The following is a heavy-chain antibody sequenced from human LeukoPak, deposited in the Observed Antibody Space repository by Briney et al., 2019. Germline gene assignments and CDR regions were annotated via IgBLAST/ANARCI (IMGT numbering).Heavy chain of an antibody. Sequence: GASVKVSCKASGYRFTSYYMHWVRQAPGKGLEWMGGIILIFGTANYAQKFQGRVTITADESTSTAYMELSSLRSEDTAVYYCARGSFHPRYYYGSGSSAFDIWGQGTMVTVSS. CDR2: IILIFGTA. CDR1: GYRFTSYY. D-gene: IGHD3-10*01. CDR3: ARGSFHPRYYYGSGSSAFDI. J-gene: IGHJ3*02. V-gene: IGHV1-69*13.